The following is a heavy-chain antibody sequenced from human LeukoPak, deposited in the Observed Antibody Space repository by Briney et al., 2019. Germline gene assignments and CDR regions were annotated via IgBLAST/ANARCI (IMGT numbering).Heavy chain of an antibody. V-gene: IGHV3-7*03. CDR3: ARDYTGYFP. J-gene: IGHJ5*02. D-gene: IGHD3-9*01. Sequence: GGSLRLSCAASGFTFSNYNMNWVRQAPGKGLEWVANIKTDGSEKYYVDSVKGRFTISRDNAKNSLYLQMNSLRAEDTAVYYCARDYTGYFPWGQGTPVIVSS. CDR1: GFTFSNYN. CDR2: IKTDGSEK.